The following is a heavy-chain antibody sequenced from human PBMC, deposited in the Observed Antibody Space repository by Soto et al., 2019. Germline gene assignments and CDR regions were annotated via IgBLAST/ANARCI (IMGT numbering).Heavy chain of an antibody. CDR1: GYTFTGYY. J-gene: IGHJ5*02. D-gene: IGHD2-15*01. CDR3: ARVARYCSGGSCYFWFDP. CDR2: INPNSGGT. Sequence: ASVKVSCKASGYTFTGYYMHCVRQAPGQVLEWMGWINPNSGGTNYAQKFQGRVTMTRDTSISTAYMELSRLRSDDTAVYYCARVARYCSGGSCYFWFDPWAREPWSPSPQ. V-gene: IGHV1-2*02.